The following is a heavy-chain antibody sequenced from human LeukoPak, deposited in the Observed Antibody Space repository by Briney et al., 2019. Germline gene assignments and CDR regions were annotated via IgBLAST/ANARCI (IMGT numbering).Heavy chain of an antibody. J-gene: IGHJ4*02. V-gene: IGHV4-59*01. CDR2: IYYSGST. CDR3: AGTDYDILTGYPGDNFDY. CDR1: GSSISSYY. Sequence: SETLSLTCTVSGSSISSYYWSWIRQPPGKGLEWIGYIYYSGSTNYNPSLKSRVTISVDTSKNQFSLKLSSVTAADTAVYYCAGTDYDILTGYPGDNFDYWGQGTLVTVSS. D-gene: IGHD3-9*01.